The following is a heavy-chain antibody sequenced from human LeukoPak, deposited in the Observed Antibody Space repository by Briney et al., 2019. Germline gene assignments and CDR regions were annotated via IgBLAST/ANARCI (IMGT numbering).Heavy chain of an antibody. CDR3: ARKSYGAYDYVWGSYRC. D-gene: IGHD3-16*02. CDR2: IIPIFGTA. CDR1: GGTFSSYA. V-gene: IGHV1-69*13. J-gene: IGHJ4*02. Sequence: SVKVSCKASGGTFSSYAISWVRQAPGQGLEWMGGIIPIFGTANYAQKFQGRVTITADESTSTAYMELSSLRSEDTAVYYCARKSYGAYDYVWGSYRCWGQGTLVTVSS.